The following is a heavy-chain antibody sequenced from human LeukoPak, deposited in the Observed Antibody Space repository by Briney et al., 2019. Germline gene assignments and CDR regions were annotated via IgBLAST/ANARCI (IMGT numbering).Heavy chain of an antibody. CDR1: GYTFTSYG. V-gene: IGHV1-18*01. D-gene: IGHD3-22*01. CDR2: ISAYNGNT. CDR3: ARHVPKTYYYDSSGFFFDY. Sequence: ASVKVSCNSSGYTFTSYGISWVRQAPGQGLEWMGWISAYNGNTNYAQKLQGRVTMTTDTSTRTAYMELRSLRSDDTAVYYCARHVPKTYYYDSSGFFFDYWGQGTLVTVSS. J-gene: IGHJ4*02.